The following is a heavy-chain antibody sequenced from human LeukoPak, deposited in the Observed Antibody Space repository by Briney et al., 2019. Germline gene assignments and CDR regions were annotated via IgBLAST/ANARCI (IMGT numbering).Heavy chain of an antibody. D-gene: IGHD3-22*01. CDR1: GGTFSSYA. CDR2: IIPILGIA. Sequence: ASVKVSCKASGGTFSSYAISWVGQAPGQGLEWMGRIIPILGIANYAQKFQGRVTITADKSTSTAYMELSSLRSEDTAVYYCARENYYDSSGYYHAAFDYWGQGTLVTVSS. J-gene: IGHJ4*02. CDR3: ARENYYDSSGYYHAAFDY. V-gene: IGHV1-69*04.